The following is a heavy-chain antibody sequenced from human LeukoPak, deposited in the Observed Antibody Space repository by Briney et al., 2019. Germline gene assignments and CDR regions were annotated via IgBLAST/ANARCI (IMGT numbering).Heavy chain of an antibody. D-gene: IGHD2-8*02. J-gene: IGHJ6*03. V-gene: IGHV4-39*01. CDR1: GGSISSSSYY. CDR2: IYYSGST. CDR3: ARGCTGGVWIPYYYYYYMDV. Sequence: PSETLSLTCTVSGGSISSSSYYWGWIRQPPGKGLEWIVSIYYSGSTYYNPSLKSRVTISVDTSKNQFSLKLSSVTAADTAVYCCARGCTGGVWIPYYYYYYMDVWGKGTTVTVSS.